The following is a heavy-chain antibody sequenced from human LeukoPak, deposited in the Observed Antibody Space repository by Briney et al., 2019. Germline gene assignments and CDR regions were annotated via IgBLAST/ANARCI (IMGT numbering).Heavy chain of an antibody. CDR3: AREYNRTPFDY. Sequence: GGSLRLSCAASGFTFSSYAMSWVRQAPGKGLEWVSGISNSGGSTYYADSVKGRFTISRDNSKNMVYLQMNSLRAEDTSVYYCAREYNRTPFDYWGQGILVTVSS. CDR1: GFTFSSYA. V-gene: IGHV3-23*01. CDR2: ISNSGGST. J-gene: IGHJ4*02. D-gene: IGHD1-14*01.